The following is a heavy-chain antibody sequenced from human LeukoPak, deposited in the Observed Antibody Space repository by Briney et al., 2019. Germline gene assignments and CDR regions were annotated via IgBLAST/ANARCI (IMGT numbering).Heavy chain of an antibody. V-gene: IGHV3-30-3*01. D-gene: IGHD4-23*01. CDR3: ARARTVTPGYFDY. CDR1: GFTFSSYA. CDR2: ISYDGSNK. Sequence: GRSLRLSCAASGFTFSSYAMHWVRQAPGKGLEWVAVISYDGSNKYYADSVKGRFTISRDNSKNTLYLQMNSLRAEDTAVYYCARARTVTPGYFDYWGQGTLVTVSS. J-gene: IGHJ4*02.